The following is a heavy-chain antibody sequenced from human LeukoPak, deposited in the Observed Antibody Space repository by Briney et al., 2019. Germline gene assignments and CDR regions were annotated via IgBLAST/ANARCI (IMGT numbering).Heavy chain of an antibody. J-gene: IGHJ4*02. CDR1: GFTFSSYE. V-gene: IGHV3-48*03. CDR2: ISSSGSPI. D-gene: IGHD6-13*01. Sequence: PGGSLRLSCAASGFTFSSYEMNWVRQAPGKGLEWVSYISSSGSPIYYADSVKGRFTISRDNAKNSLFPQMNSLRAEDTAVYYCARDQGSSWYWDYWGQGTLVIVSS. CDR3: ARDQGSSWYWDY.